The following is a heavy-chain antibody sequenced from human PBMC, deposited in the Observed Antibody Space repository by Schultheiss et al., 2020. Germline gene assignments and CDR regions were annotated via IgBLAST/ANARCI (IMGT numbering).Heavy chain of an antibody. V-gene: IGHV3-74*01. CDR1: GFTFSSYW. J-gene: IGHJ4*02. Sequence: GGSLRLSCVASGFTFSSYWMHWVRQAPVKALVWVSRISSDGSSTSYAYSVKGRFAISRDNAENTLYLQMNSLRDEDTAIYYCARDNIYCTCGHCYFNYWGQGAQVTVSS. D-gene: IGHD2-8*02. CDR3: ARDNIYCTCGHCYFNY. CDR2: ISSDGSST.